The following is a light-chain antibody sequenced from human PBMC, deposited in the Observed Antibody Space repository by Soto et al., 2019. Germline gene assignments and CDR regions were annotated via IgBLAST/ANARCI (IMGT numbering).Light chain of an antibody. J-gene: IGKJ3*01. Sequence: EILLTQSPSTLSLSPGEGVTLSCRASQSVTVNSLAWYQQKPGQAPRLRIYAASTRAAAVPDRFTGSGSGTDFALTISRLEPEDFGVYYCQQYGDSPLTSGPGTKVDIK. CDR3: QQYGDSPLT. CDR1: QSVTVNS. CDR2: AAS. V-gene: IGKV3-20*01.